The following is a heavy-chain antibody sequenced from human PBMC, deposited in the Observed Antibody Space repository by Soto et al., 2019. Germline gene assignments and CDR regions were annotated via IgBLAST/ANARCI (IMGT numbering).Heavy chain of an antibody. D-gene: IGHD4-17*01. CDR2: INPNSGNT. J-gene: IGHJ5*02. CDR1: GYIFTNYD. V-gene: IGHV1-8*01. CDR3: ARGIKYGDYSTWFDP. Sequence: QVQLVQSGAEVKKPGASVKVSCKASGYIFTNYDINWVRQATGQGLEYLGWINPNSGNTGYVQKFKGRVIMARITSINTAFMELNSLRSEDTAVYYCARGIKYGDYSTWFDPWGQGTLVTVSS.